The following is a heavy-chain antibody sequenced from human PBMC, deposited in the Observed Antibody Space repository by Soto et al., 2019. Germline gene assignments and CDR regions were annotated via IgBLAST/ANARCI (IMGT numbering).Heavy chain of an antibody. J-gene: IGHJ4*02. V-gene: IGHV4-31*03. CDR1: AGSISSGGYY. CDR2: IYYSGST. Sequence: SETLSLTCTVSAGSISSGGYYWSWIRQHPWKGLEWIGYIYYSGSTYYNPSLKSRVTISVDTSKNQFSLKLSSVTASDTAVYYCAREDSGYGYDYWGQGTLVTVSS. CDR3: AREDSGYGYDY. D-gene: IGHD5-12*01.